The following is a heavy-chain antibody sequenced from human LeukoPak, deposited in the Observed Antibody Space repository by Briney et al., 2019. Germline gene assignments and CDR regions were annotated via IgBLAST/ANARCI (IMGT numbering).Heavy chain of an antibody. CDR3: ARHAVATIVASFDY. CDR1: GGSISSNSYY. Sequence: ASETLSLTCTVSGGSISSNSYYWGWIRQPPGKGLKWIGSIYYSGSTYYNPSLKSRVTISVDTSKNQFSLKLRSVTAADTAVYYCARHAVATIVASFDYWGQGTLVTVSS. CDR2: IYYSGST. D-gene: IGHD5-12*01. J-gene: IGHJ4*02. V-gene: IGHV4-39*01.